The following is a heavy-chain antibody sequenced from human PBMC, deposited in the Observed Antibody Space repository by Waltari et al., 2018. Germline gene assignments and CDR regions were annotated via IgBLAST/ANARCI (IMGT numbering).Heavy chain of an antibody. CDR3: ARVLYSVHLGDSSMDV. Sequence: QVQLVQSGAEVKKPGSSVKVSCKASGGTFSSYAISWVRQAPGQGLEWMGGIIPIFGTATYAQKFQGRVTITTDEATSTAYMELSSLRSEDTAVYYCARVLYSVHLGDSSMDVWGKGTTVTVSS. V-gene: IGHV1-69*05. CDR1: GGTFSSYA. D-gene: IGHD1-26*01. J-gene: IGHJ6*03. CDR2: IIPIFGTA.